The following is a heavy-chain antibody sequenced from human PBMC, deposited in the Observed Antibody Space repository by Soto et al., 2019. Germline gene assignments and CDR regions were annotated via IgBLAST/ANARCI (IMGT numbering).Heavy chain of an antibody. D-gene: IGHD3-10*01. CDR1: GGSFSGYY. CDR3: ARGPYYYGSGSYYNWFDP. V-gene: IGHV4-34*01. J-gene: IGHJ5*02. Sequence: SETLSLTCAVYGGSFSGYYWSWIRQPPGKGLEWIGEINHSGSTNYNPSLKSRVTISVDTSKNQFSLKLSSVTAADTAVYYCARGPYYYGSGSYYNWFDPWGQGTLVTVSS. CDR2: INHSGST.